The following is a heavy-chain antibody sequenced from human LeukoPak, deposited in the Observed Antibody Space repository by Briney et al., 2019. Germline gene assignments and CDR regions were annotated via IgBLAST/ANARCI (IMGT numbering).Heavy chain of an antibody. J-gene: IGHJ4*02. CDR3: ARLVVNSIAAAGDY. CDR2: MNPNSGNT. Sequence: ASVKVSCKASGYTFTSYDINWVRQATGQGLEWMGWMNPNSGNTGYAQKFQGRVTMTRNTSISTAYMELSSLRSEDTAVYYCARLVVNSIAAAGDYWGQGTLVTVSS. V-gene: IGHV1-8*01. D-gene: IGHD6-13*01. CDR1: GYTFTSYD.